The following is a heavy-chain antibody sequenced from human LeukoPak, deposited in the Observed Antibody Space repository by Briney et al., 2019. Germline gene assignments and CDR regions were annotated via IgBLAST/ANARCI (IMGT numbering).Heavy chain of an antibody. D-gene: IGHD3-10*01. CDR1: GGSISSSSYY. Sequence: PSQTLSLTCTVSGGSISSSSYYRGWIRQPPGKGLEWIVSIYYSGSTYYNPSLKSRVTISVDTSKNQFSLKLSSVTAADTAVYYCARAQGFGELFHFQHWGQGTLVTVSS. CDR3: ARAQGFGELFHFQH. J-gene: IGHJ1*01. CDR2: IYYSGST. V-gene: IGHV4-39*07.